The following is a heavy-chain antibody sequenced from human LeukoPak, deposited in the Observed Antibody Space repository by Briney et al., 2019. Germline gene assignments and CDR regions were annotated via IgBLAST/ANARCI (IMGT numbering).Heavy chain of an antibody. CDR3: ARGVTYYYDSSGYLY. J-gene: IGHJ4*02. CDR1: CDSISSGSYY. V-gene: IGHV4-61*02. Sequence: PSQTLSLTCTVSCDSISSGSYYWSWIRQPAGKGLEWIGRIHTSGRTNYNPSLKSRVTISADTSKNQFSLKLSSVTAADTAVYYCARGVTYYYDSSGYLYWGQGTLVTVSS. D-gene: IGHD3-22*01. CDR2: IHTSGRT.